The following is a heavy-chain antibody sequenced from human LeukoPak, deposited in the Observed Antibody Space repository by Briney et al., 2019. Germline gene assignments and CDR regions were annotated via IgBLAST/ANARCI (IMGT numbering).Heavy chain of an antibody. CDR1: GGSISSSDW. J-gene: IGHJ5*02. V-gene: IGHV4-39*01. CDR3: ARTILLLWFGELLGNWFDP. D-gene: IGHD3-10*01. Sequence: SETLSLTCAVSGGSISSSDWWSWVRQPPGKGLEWIGSIYYSGSTYYNPSLKSRVTISVDTSKNQFSLKLSSVTAADTAVYYCARTILLLWFGELLGNWFDPWGQGTLVTVSS. CDR2: IYYSGST.